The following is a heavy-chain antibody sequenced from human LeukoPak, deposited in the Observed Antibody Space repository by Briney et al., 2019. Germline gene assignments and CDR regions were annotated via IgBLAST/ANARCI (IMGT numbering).Heavy chain of an antibody. D-gene: IGHD6-13*01. CDR1: GGTFSSYA. CDR3: ARGRLPRHHSSSWYPSARSYYYMDV. J-gene: IGHJ6*03. V-gene: IGHV1-69*05. CDR2: IIPIFGTA. Sequence: GASVKVSCKASGGTFSSYAISWVRQAPGQGLEWMGGIIPIFGTANYAQKFQGRVTITTDESTGTAYMELSSLRSEDTAVYYCARGRLPRHHSSSWYPSARSYYYMDVWGKGTTVTVSS.